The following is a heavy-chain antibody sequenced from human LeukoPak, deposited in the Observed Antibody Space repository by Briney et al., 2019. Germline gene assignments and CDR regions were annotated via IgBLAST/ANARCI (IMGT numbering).Heavy chain of an antibody. Sequence: GGSLRLSCAASGFTFSSLGMHWVRQAPGKGLEWVAFIRHDGSYDYHADSMKGRFTISRDNAKNSLYLQMNSLRAEDTAVYYCARNTYYYDSSGYESVPPYYWGQGTLVTVSS. CDR2: IRHDGSYD. D-gene: IGHD3-22*01. CDR3: ARNTYYYDSSGYESVPPYY. CDR1: GFTFSSLG. J-gene: IGHJ4*02. V-gene: IGHV3-30*02.